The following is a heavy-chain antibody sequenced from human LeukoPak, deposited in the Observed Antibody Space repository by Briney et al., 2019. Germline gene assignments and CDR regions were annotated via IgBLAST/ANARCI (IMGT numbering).Heavy chain of an antibody. CDR3: ARDSRTTTAFDI. CDR2: ILYSGTT. CDR1: GDSISSYY. V-gene: IGHV4-59*01. J-gene: IGHJ3*02. D-gene: IGHD1-1*01. Sequence: SETLSLTCTVSGDSISSYYWSWIRQSPGKGLEWIGYILYSGTTKYNPSLKSRVTISIDTSNNQFSLRLSSVTAADTALYYCARDSRTTTAFDIWGQGTMVTVSS.